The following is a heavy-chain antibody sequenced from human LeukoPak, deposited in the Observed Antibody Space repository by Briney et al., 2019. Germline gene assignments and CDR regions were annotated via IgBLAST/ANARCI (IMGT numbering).Heavy chain of an antibody. CDR3: ARDGYSSSWYFSNPGYYFDY. Sequence: PGGSLRPSCAASGFTFSSYAMHWVRQAPGKGLEWVAVISYDGSNKYYADSVKGRFTISRDNSKNTLYLQMNSLRAEDTAVYYCARDGYSSSWYFSNPGYYFDYWGQGTLVTVSS. J-gene: IGHJ4*02. CDR2: ISYDGSNK. D-gene: IGHD6-13*01. V-gene: IGHV3-30*01. CDR1: GFTFSSYA.